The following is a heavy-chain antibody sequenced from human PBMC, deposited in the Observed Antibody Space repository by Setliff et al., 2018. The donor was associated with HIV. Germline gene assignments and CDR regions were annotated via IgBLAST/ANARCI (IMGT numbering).Heavy chain of an antibody. CDR2: IYHGGTT. V-gene: IGHV4-38-2*02. CDR3: VRDPPLTPTDADHPFDI. Sequence: LSLTCAVSGYSISSGYYWAWIRQPPGKGLEWIGSIYHGGTTYYNPSLKSRSTISEDTSKNQFSLSLSSVTAADTAVYYCVRDPPLTPTDADHPFDIWGQGTKVTVSS. CDR1: GYSISSGYY. J-gene: IGHJ3*02. D-gene: IGHD2-21*02.